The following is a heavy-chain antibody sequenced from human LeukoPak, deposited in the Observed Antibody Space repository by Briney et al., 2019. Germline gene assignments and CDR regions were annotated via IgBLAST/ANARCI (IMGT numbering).Heavy chain of an antibody. Sequence: SGTLSLTCAVSGGSISSSNWWSWVRQPPGKGLEWIGEIYHSGSTNYNPSLKSRVTISVDKSKNQFSLKLSSVTAADTAVYYCARSRAYYYYGMDVWGQGTTVTVSS. CDR3: ARSRAYYYYGMDV. CDR1: GGSISSSNW. D-gene: IGHD3-10*01. V-gene: IGHV4-4*02. CDR2: IYHSGST. J-gene: IGHJ6*02.